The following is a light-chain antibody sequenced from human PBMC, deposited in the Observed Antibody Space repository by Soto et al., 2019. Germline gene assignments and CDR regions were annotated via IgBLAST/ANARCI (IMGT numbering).Light chain of an antibody. Sequence: QSALTQPASVSGSPGQSITISCTGTSSDVGVYNLVSWYQQHPGKAPKLMIYEVSKRPSGVSNRFSGSKSGNTASLTVSGLQAEDEADYYSCSYAGSSTLYVFGTGTKLTVL. V-gene: IGLV2-23*02. CDR1: SSDVGVYNL. J-gene: IGLJ1*01. CDR3: CSYAGSSTLYV. CDR2: EVS.